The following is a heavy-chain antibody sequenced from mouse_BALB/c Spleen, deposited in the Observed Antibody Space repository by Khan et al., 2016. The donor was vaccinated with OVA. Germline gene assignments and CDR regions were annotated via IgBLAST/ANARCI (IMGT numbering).Heavy chain of an antibody. CDR3: ARDRPTPYVWFAY. CDR1: GFSLTTYG. J-gene: IGHJ3*01. D-gene: IGHD1-1*01. V-gene: IGHV2-9*02. Sequence: QVQLKESGPGLVAPSQSLSITCTVSGFSLTTYGVHWVRQPPGKGLEWLGIIWADGNTNYNSALMSRLNITKDNSKSQVFLKMNSLQTDDTAMYXCARDRPTPYVWFAYWGQGTLVTVSA. CDR2: IWADGNT.